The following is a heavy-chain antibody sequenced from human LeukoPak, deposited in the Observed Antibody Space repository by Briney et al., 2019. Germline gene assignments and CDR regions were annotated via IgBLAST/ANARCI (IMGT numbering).Heavy chain of an antibody. D-gene: IGHD5-18*01. CDR3: ARVPVFVDTAMVNAFDI. CDR1: GYTFTSYY. J-gene: IGHJ3*02. CDR2: INPSGGST. V-gene: IGHV1-46*01. Sequence: ASVKVSCKASGYTFTSYYMHWVRQAPGQGLEWIGIINPSGGSTSYAQKFQGRVTMTRDTSTSTVYMELSSLRSEDTAVYYCARVPVFVDTAMVNAFDIWGQGTMVAVSS.